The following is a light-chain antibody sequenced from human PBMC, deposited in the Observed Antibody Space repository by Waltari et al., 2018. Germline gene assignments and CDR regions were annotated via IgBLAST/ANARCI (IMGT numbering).Light chain of an antibody. Sequence: IALTQSPGTLSLSPGERATLSCRASQSVDSQHLAWYQQKPGQAPRLLIHGASTSATGVPDRFSGSGSGTDFTLTISRLEPDDLAVYYCQQYATSPRTFGQGTKVELK. CDR1: QSVDSQH. V-gene: IGKV3-20*01. CDR2: GAS. J-gene: IGKJ1*01. CDR3: QQYATSPRT.